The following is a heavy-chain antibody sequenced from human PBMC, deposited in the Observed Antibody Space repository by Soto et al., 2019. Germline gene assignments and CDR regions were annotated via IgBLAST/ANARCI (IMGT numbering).Heavy chain of an antibody. V-gene: IGHV3-23*01. CDR2: ISGSGGGT. CDR3: VKEVNYSSSWYLVDS. D-gene: IGHD6-13*01. J-gene: IGHJ5*01. CDR1: GFTFSNYA. Sequence: GGSLRLSCAASGFTFSNYAMSWVRQVPGRGLEWVSSISGSGGGTYNADSVKGRFTISRDNSKNTLYLQMNSLRAEDTAVYYCVKEVNYSSSWYLVDSWGQGTLVTVSS.